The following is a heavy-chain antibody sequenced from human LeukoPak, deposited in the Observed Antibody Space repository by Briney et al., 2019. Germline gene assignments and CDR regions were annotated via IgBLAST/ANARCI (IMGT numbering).Heavy chain of an antibody. D-gene: IGHD3-10*01. CDR3: AKGMVRGVSKPLDY. V-gene: IGHV3-30*02. Sequence: PGGSLRLSCAASGFTFSSYPMHWVRQAPGKGLEWVAFIRYDGSNKYYADSVKGRFTISRDNSKNTLYLQMNSLRAEDTAVYYCAKGMVRGVSKPLDYWGQGTLVTVSS. CDR1: GFTFSSYP. CDR2: IRYDGSNK. J-gene: IGHJ4*02.